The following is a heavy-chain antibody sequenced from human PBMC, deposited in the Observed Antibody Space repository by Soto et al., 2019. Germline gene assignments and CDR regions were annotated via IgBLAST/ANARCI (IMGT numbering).Heavy chain of an antibody. CDR1: GGSISSYY. CDR3: ARLPEQWLAHFDY. J-gene: IGHJ4*02. CDR2: IYYSGST. D-gene: IGHD6-19*01. V-gene: IGHV4-59*08. Sequence: QVQLHESGPGLVKPSETLSLTCTVSGGSISSYYWSWIRQPPGKGLEWIGYIYYSGSTNYNPSLKSRVTISVDTSKNQFSLKLSSVTAADTAVYYCARLPEQWLAHFDYWGQGTLVTVSS.